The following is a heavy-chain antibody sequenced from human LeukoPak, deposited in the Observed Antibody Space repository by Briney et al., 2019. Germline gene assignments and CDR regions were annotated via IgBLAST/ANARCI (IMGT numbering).Heavy chain of an antibody. V-gene: IGHV1-2*02. CDR2: INCNSGGT. J-gene: IGHJ4*02. Sequence: ASVRVSCKPSGYTFSGFYIHWVRQAPGQGLEWMGWINCNSGGTNSAQRFQGRVTMTRDTSISTAYMELSRLRFDDTAMYYCARAPWGDRVSLFDYWGQGTLVTVSS. CDR3: ARAPWGDRVSLFDY. CDR1: GYTFSGFY. D-gene: IGHD2-8*01.